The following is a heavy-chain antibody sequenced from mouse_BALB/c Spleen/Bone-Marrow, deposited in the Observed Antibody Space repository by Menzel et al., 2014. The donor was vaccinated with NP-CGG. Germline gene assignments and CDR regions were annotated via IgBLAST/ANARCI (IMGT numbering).Heavy chain of an antibody. CDR1: GFNIKDSY. CDR3: TLYGNYGWEY. V-gene: IGHV14-4*02. J-gene: IGHJ4*01. D-gene: IGHD2-10*02. Sequence: EVMLVESGAELVRSGASVKLSCTGSGFNIKDSYIHWVKQRPGQGLEWIGWIDPENGDTEYAPKFQGKATMTADTSSNTAYLQLSSLTSEDTAVYYCTLYGNYGWEYWGQGTSVTVSS. CDR2: IDPENGDT.